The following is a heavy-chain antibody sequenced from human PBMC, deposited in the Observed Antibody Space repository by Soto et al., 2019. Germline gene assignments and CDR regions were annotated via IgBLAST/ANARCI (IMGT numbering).Heavy chain of an antibody. J-gene: IGHJ6*02. CDR2: IIPSFGTA. CDR3: ARLATPVVVPAAIRPGYYYYGMYV. D-gene: IGHD2-2*02. CDR1: VGTVSSYA. Sequence: SVKVAGNASVGTVSSYAISWVLQAPGQGLEWMGGIIPSFGTANYAQKFQGRVTITADESRSTAYVDLSGLRTEDTAVYYCARLATPVVVPAAIRPGYYYYGMYVWRQGTTVTVCS. V-gene: IGHV1-69*13.